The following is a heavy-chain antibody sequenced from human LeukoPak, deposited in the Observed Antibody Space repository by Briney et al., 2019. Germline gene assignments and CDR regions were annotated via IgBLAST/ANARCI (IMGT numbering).Heavy chain of an antibody. V-gene: IGHV1-18*01. CDR1: GYTFTNYG. J-gene: IGHJ4*02. D-gene: IGHD6-13*01. CDR3: ARDQGLYSSSWFDY. CDR2: ISGYNGNT. Sequence: GASVKVSCKASGYTFTNYGISWVRQAPGQGLEWMGWISGYNGNTNYAQKLQGRVTMTTDTSTSTAYMELRSLRSDDTAVYYCARDQGLYSSSWFDYWGQGTLVTVSS.